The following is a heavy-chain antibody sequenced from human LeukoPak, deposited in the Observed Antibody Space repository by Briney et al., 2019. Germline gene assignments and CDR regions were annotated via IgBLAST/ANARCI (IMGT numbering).Heavy chain of an antibody. D-gene: IGHD3-22*01. Sequence: GGPLRLSCAASGFTFSNSWMPWVRQAPGKGLVWVSRMNSDGSTTNYADSVMGRFTISRDNAKNTLYLQINSLTAEDTAVYYCARAGYYRFDYWGQGTLVTVSS. J-gene: IGHJ4*02. CDR3: ARAGYYRFDY. CDR1: GFTFSNSW. V-gene: IGHV3-74*01. CDR2: MNSDGSTT.